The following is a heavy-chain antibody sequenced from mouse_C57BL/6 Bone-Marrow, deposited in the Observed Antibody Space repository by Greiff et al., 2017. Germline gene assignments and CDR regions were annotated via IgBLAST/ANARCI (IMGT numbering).Heavy chain of an antibody. Sequence: EVQLQQSGPELVKPGASVKISCKASGYTFTDYYMNWVKQSHGKSLEWIGDINPNNGGTSYNQKFKGKATLTVDKSSSTAYMERRSLTSEDSAVYYCARSRATVVAPMDYWGQGTSVTVSS. CDR3: ARSRATVVAPMDY. CDR2: INPNNGGT. J-gene: IGHJ4*01. V-gene: IGHV1-26*01. CDR1: GYTFTDYY. D-gene: IGHD1-1*01.